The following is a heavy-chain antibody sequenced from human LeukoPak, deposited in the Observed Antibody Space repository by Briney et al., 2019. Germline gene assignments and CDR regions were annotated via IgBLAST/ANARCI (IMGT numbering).Heavy chain of an antibody. Sequence: PSETLSLTCAVYGGSFSGYYWSWIRQPPGKGLEWIGEINHSGSTNYNPSLKSRVTISVDTSKNQFSLKLSSVTAADTAVYYCARATFRARSYSSGWYSDYWGQGTLVTVSS. D-gene: IGHD6-19*01. V-gene: IGHV4-34*01. J-gene: IGHJ4*02. CDR2: INHSGST. CDR1: GGSFSGYY. CDR3: ARATFRARSYSSGWYSDY.